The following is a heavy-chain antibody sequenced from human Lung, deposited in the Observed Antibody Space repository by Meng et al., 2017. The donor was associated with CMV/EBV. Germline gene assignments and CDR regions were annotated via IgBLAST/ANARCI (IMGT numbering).Heavy chain of an antibody. Sequence: ASXXVSXKASGYAFISYDINWVRQATGQGLEWMGWMNPNSGKTGYAQKFQGRVTITRDISINTAYMEVSSLRSEDTAVYFCARAGGNSNYYYGMDVWGQAXTVTVSS. V-gene: IGHV1-8*03. CDR1: GYAFISYD. CDR3: ARAGGNSNYYYGMDV. D-gene: IGHD4-23*01. J-gene: IGHJ6*02. CDR2: MNPNSGKT.